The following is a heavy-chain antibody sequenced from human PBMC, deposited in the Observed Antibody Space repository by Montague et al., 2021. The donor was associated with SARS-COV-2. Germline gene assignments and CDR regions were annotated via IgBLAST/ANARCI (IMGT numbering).Heavy chain of an antibody. D-gene: IGHD3-10*01. Sequence: SETLSLTCTVSGGSMSDHYWAWIRPPPGKGLEWLAYIYYSGGINSNASLKSRVTMSVDTSKNQFSLKLTSVTAADTAVYYSARAVSVRRAVNWFDPWGQGTLVTVSS. CDR3: ARAVSVRRAVNWFDP. J-gene: IGHJ5*02. V-gene: IGHV4-59*11. CDR1: GGSMSDHY. CDR2: IYYSGGI.